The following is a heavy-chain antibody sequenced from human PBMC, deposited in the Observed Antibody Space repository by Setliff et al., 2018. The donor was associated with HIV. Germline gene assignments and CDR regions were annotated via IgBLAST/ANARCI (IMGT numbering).Heavy chain of an antibody. CDR2: INHSGST. Sequence: PSETLSLTCAVYGESFTDYFWTWIRQPPGKGLEWIGDINHSGSTNYSPSLKSRVTISVDTSKNQFSLRLSSVTAADTAVYYCARGHDILEPSGPFDSWGQGTLVTVSS. CDR1: GESFTDYF. J-gene: IGHJ4*02. CDR3: ARGHDILEPSGPFDS. V-gene: IGHV4-34*01. D-gene: IGHD3-9*01.